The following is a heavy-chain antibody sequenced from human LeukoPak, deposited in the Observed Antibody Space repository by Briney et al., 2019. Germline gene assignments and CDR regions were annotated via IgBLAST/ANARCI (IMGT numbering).Heavy chain of an antibody. D-gene: IGHD5-18*01. V-gene: IGHV3-15*01. CDR3: AHRDTTLVRIDY. CDR1: GFTFSNAW. J-gene: IGHJ4*02. CDR2: IKSKTDGGTT. Sequence: GGSLRLSCAASGFTFSNAWMSWVRQAPGKGLEWVGRIKSKTDGGTTDYVAPVKGRFTISRDDSKNTVYLQMNSLKIEDTAVYFCAHRDTTLVRIDYWGQGTLVTVSS.